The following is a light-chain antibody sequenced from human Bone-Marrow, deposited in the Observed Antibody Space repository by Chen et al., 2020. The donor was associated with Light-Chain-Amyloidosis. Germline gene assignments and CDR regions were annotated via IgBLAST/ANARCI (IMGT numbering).Light chain of an antibody. Sequence: NFMLTQPHSVSESPGKTVIISCTRSSGSIATNSVQGYQQRPGSSPTTVIYEDDQRPSGVPDRFSGSIDRSSNSDTLTISGLKTEDAADYYGPSYQGSSQGVFGGGTKLTFL. J-gene: IGLJ3*02. CDR3: PSYQGSSQGV. CDR1: SGSIATNS. CDR2: EDD. V-gene: IGLV6-57*01.